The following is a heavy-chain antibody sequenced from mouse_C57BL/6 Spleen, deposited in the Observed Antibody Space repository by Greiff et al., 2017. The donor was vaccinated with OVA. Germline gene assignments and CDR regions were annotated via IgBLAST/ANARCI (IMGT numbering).Heavy chain of an antibody. V-gene: IGHV5-15*01. CDR1: GFTFSDYG. CDR3: ARHTDSYYFDY. CDR2: IRNLAYSI. Sequence: EVKLVESGGGLVQPGGSLKLSCAASGFTFSDYGMAWVRQAPRKGPEWVAFIRNLAYSIYYADTLTGRFTLSRENAKNTLYLEMSSLRSEDTAMYYCARHTDSYYFDYWGQGTTLTVSS. J-gene: IGHJ2*01.